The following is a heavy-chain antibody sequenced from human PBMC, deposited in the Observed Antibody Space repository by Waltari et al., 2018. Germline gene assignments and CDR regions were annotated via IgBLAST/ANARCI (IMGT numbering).Heavy chain of an antibody. CDR2: IYHSGGT. V-gene: IGHV4-38-2*01. Sequence: QVQLQESGPGLVKPSETLSLTCAVSGYSISSGYYWGWIRQPPGKGLEWIGSIYHSGGTYYNPSLKSRVTISVDTSKNQFSLKLSSVTAADTAVYYCARSYSSSWYGGWYFDYWGQGTLVTVSS. J-gene: IGHJ4*02. CDR1: GYSISSGYY. CDR3: ARSYSSSWYGGWYFDY. D-gene: IGHD6-13*01.